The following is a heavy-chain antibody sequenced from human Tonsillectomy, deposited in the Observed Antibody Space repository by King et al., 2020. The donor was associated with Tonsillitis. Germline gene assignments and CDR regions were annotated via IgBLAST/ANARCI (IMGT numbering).Heavy chain of an antibody. CDR2: IYYSGST. CDR3: TRRTVVGSTGFSY. Sequence: LQLQESGPGLVKPSETLSLTCTVSGGSISSSSYYWGWIRQPPGKGLEWIGNIYYSGSTYYNPSLKSRVTISVDTSKKQFSLKLSSVTAADTAVYYCTRRTVVGSTGFSYWGQGTLVTVSS. CDR1: GGSISSSSYY. D-gene: IGHD2-2*01. J-gene: IGHJ4*02. V-gene: IGHV4-39*01.